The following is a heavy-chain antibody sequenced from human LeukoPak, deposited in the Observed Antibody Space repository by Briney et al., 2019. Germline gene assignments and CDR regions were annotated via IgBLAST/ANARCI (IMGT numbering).Heavy chain of an antibody. CDR2: IYHSGST. J-gene: IGHJ4*02. V-gene: IGHV4-34*01. D-gene: IGHD3-22*01. CDR3: ARDPLSIIMIIGYFDY. CDR1: GGSFSGYY. Sequence: PSETLSLTCAVYGGSFSGYYWSWIRQPPGKGLEWIGSIYHSGSTYYNPSLKSRVTISVDTSKNQFSLKLSSVTAADTAVYYCARDPLSIIMIIGYFDYWGQGTLVTVSS.